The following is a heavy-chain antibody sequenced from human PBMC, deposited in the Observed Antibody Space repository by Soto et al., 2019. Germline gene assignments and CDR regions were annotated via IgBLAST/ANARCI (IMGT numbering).Heavy chain of an antibody. V-gene: IGHV6-1*01. CDR2: TYYRSKWYN. CDR1: GDSVSSNSAA. D-gene: IGHD6-6*01. CDR3: ARILYSSSGATRHYGMDV. J-gene: IGHJ6*02. Sequence: QTLSLTCAISGDSVSSNSAAWNWIRQSPSRGLEWLGRTYYRSKWYNDYAVSVKSRITINPDTSKNQFSLQLNSVTPEDTAVYYCARILYSSSGATRHYGMDVWGQGTTVTVSS.